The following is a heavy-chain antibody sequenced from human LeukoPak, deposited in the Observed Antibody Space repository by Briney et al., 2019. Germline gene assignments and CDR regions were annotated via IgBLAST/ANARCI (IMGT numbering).Heavy chain of an antibody. D-gene: IGHD1-26*01. V-gene: IGHV3-23*01. J-gene: IGHJ1*01. Sequence: GGSLRLSCAASGFIFRSYAMSWVRQAPGRGLECVSGISGSGGHTQCADSVEDRFPISKDNSSNTLYLQINSVSAEDTGVYYCAKETQVGQIEHSGQRALVTVSS. CDR1: GFIFRSYA. CDR2: ISGSGGHT. CDR3: AKETQVGQIEH.